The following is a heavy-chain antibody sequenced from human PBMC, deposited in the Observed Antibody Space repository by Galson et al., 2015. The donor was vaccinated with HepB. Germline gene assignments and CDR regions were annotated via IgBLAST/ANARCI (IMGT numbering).Heavy chain of an antibody. CDR3: AKGAILGGTPHYFDY. V-gene: IGHV3-23*01. CDR2: ITGGDERT. Sequence: SLRLSCATSGFRFTKYSMSWVRQAPGKGLQWVSAITGGDERTYYADSVKGRFTTSRDSSSNTVVLLMTSLRVDDTAVYYCAKGAILGGTPHYFDYLGQGTLVIVSS. J-gene: IGHJ4*02. CDR1: GFRFTKYS. D-gene: IGHD3-16*01.